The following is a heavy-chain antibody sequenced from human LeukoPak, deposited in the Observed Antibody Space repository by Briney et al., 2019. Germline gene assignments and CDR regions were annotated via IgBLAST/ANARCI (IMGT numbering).Heavy chain of an antibody. D-gene: IGHD3-22*01. J-gene: IGHJ4*02. Sequence: GGSLRLSCAAPGFTFSSYEMKWVRQAPGKGLEWVSAISGSGGSTYYAESAKGRFTISRDNLKNTLYLQMNSLKAEDTAVYYCAKTRRDSSGYYYWGQGTLVTVSS. CDR1: GFTFSSYE. V-gene: IGHV3-23*01. CDR3: AKTRRDSSGYYY. CDR2: ISGSGGST.